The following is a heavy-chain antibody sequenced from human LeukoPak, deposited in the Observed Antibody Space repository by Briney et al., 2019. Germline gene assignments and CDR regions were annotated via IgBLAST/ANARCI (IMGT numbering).Heavy chain of an antibody. J-gene: IGHJ4*02. Sequence: PGGSLRLSCLGSGFTFSSYGMGWVRQAPGKGLECVSAISGSDNSYYADSVQGRFTISRDNSKNTLYLQMNSLRAEDTAVYHCAKVHYYGSGTYSQYYFDYWGQGTLVTVSS. CDR1: GFTFSSYG. V-gene: IGHV3-23*01. CDR2: ISGSDNS. CDR3: AKVHYYGSGTYSQYYFDY. D-gene: IGHD3-10*01.